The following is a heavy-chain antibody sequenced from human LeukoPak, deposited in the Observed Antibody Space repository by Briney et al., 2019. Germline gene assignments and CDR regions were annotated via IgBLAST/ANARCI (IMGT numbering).Heavy chain of an antibody. V-gene: IGHV1-8*01. CDR1: GYTFTSYD. CDR2: MNPNSGNT. D-gene: IGHD5/OR15-5a*01. J-gene: IGHJ6*02. Sequence: ASVKVSCKASGYTFTSYDINWARQATGQGLEWMGWMNPNSGNTGYAQKFQGRVSMTRTTSTSTAYMELSSLRSDDTAVYYCARADGSTSDNPNPDYYGMDVWGRGTTVTVSS. CDR3: ARADGSTSDNPNPDYYGMDV.